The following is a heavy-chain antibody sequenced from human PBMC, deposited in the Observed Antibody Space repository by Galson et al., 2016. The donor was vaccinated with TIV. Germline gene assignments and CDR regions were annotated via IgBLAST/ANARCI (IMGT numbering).Heavy chain of an antibody. V-gene: IGHV1-46*01. Sequence: CKASGYTFPDYYMHWVRQAPGEGLEWMGIINPDGGETNYTQKFQDRVIMSRDMSTTTVYMELSSLRSKDTAMYFCARAAPDQHFDYWGQGSLVTVSS. CDR1: GYTFPDYY. D-gene: IGHD6-13*01. CDR2: INPDGGET. J-gene: IGHJ4*02. CDR3: ARAAPDQHFDY.